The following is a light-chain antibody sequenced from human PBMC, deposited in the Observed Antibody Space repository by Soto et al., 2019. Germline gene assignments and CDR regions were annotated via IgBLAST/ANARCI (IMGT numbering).Light chain of an antibody. CDR1: QSISSW. CDR3: QQHKTYSRT. V-gene: IGKV1-5*03. J-gene: IGKJ1*01. CDR2: KAS. Sequence: DIQMTQSPSTLSASVGDRVTITCRASQSISSWLAWYQQKPGKAPKLLISKASSLESGVPSRFSGSGSGTEFTLTISNLQPDDFATYYCQQHKTYSRTFGQGTKVEIK.